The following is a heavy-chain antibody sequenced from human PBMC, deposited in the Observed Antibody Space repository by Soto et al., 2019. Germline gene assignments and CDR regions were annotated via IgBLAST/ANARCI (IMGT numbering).Heavy chain of an antibody. D-gene: IGHD5-18*01. CDR3: ARGSGRGYNYLDY. Sequence: QVQLVESGGGVVQPGRSLRLSCAASGLTFSIYGIHWVRQAPGKGLEWVALMWYDGSNKYYADSVKGRFTITKDNSKDTSYLQINSLRSEDTGVYYCARGSGRGYNYLDYWGQRTLVTVSS. CDR1: GLTFSIYG. J-gene: IGHJ4*02. V-gene: IGHV3-33*01. CDR2: MWYDGSNK.